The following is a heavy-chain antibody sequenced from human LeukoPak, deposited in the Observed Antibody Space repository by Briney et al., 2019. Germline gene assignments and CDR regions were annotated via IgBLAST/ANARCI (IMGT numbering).Heavy chain of an antibody. Sequence: SETLSLTCAVYGGSFSVYYWSWIRQPPGKGLEWIGEINHSGSTNYNPSLKSRVTISVDTSKNQLSLKLSSVTAADTAVYYCARGLLTIWSGYSSPPGYWGQGTLVTVSS. D-gene: IGHD3-3*01. CDR2: INHSGST. CDR1: GGSFSVYY. V-gene: IGHV4-34*01. CDR3: ARGLLTIWSGYSSPPGY. J-gene: IGHJ4*02.